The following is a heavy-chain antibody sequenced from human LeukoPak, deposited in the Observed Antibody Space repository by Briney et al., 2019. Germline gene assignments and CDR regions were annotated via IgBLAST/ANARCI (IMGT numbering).Heavy chain of an antibody. Sequence: PSETLSLTCTVSGYSISSGHYWGWIRPPPGKGLERIGSIYHSGSTYYNPSLKSRVTISVDTSKNQFSLKLSSVTAADTAVYYCARGGAYYYGSGSLVYWGKGTTVTISS. D-gene: IGHD3-10*01. CDR3: ARGGAYYYGSGSLVY. J-gene: IGHJ6*04. CDR1: GYSISSGHY. CDR2: IYHSGST. V-gene: IGHV4-38-2*02.